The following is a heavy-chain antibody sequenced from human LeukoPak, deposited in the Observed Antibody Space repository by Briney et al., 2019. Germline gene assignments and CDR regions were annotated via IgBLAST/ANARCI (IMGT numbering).Heavy chain of an antibody. D-gene: IGHD6-19*01. CDR1: GFTFDDYG. CDR2: INWNGGST. Sequence: PGGSLRLSCAASGFTFDDYGMNWVRQIPGKGLEWVSGINWNGGSTGYAASVKGRFTISRDNAKNSLYLQMNSLRAEDTALHHCARASSSGWDFYMDVWGKGTTATVSS. V-gene: IGHV3-20*01. J-gene: IGHJ6*03. CDR3: ARASSSGWDFYMDV.